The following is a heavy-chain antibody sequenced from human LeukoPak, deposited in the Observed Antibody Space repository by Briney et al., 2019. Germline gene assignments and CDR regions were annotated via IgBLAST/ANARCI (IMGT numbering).Heavy chain of an antibody. D-gene: IGHD5-12*01. Sequence: GGSLRLSCAASGVTFSSYWMHWVRQAPGKGLVWVSRINSDGSSTNYADSVKGRFTISRDNAKNTLYLQMSSLRAEDTAVYYCAKGGATICDNWGQGTLVTVSS. J-gene: IGHJ4*02. V-gene: IGHV3-74*01. CDR1: GVTFSSYW. CDR3: AKGGATICDN. CDR2: INSDGSST.